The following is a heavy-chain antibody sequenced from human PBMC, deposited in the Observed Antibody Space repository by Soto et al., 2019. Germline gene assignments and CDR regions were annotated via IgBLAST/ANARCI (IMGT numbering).Heavy chain of an antibody. CDR3: TGSGGTAISGWFDP. Sequence: PSETLSLTCTVSGGSISSYCWSWIRQPPGKGLEWIGYIYYSGSTNYNPSLKSPVTISVETSKNQFSLKLSSVTAADTAVYYCTGSGGTAISGWFDPGGQETLFTVS. CDR1: GGSISSYC. CDR2: IYYSGST. V-gene: IGHV4-59*08. D-gene: IGHD2-21*02. J-gene: IGHJ5*02.